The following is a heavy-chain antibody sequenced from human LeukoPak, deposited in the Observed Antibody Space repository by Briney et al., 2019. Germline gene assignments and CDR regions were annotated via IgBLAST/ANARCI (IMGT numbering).Heavy chain of an antibody. CDR3: ARNSARSGCPDY. Sequence: SETLSLTCTVSGYSISSGYYWGWIRQPPGKGLEWIGSIYHSGSTYYNPSLKSRVTISVDTSKNQFSLKLSSVTAADTAVYYCARNSARSGCPDYWGQGTLVTVSS. CDR1: GYSISSGYY. CDR2: IYHSGST. V-gene: IGHV4-38-2*02. D-gene: IGHD6-25*01. J-gene: IGHJ4*02.